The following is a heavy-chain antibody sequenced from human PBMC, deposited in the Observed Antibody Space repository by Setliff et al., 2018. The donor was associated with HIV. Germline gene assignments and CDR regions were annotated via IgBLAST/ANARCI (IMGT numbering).Heavy chain of an antibody. CDR1: GGSISSYY. V-gene: IGHV4-59*08. D-gene: IGHD3-22*01. CDR3: ARGDTYYHDSSGYVKSALDCFDI. Sequence: PSETLSLTCTVSGGSISSYYWSWIRQPPGKGLEWIGYIYYSGSTNYNPSLKSRVTISVVTSKNQFSLNLNSVTAADTAVYHCARGDTYYHDSSGYVKSALDCFDIWGQGTMVTVSS. J-gene: IGHJ3*02. CDR2: IYYSGST.